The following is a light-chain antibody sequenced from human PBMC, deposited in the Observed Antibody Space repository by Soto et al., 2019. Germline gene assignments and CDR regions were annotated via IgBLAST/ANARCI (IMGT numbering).Light chain of an antibody. CDR3: QQYDNLPPDT. CDR1: QSISSY. V-gene: IGKV1-33*01. CDR2: GAS. J-gene: IGKJ2*01. Sequence: DIQMTQSPSSLSASVGDRVTITCRASQSISSYLNWYQQKPGKAPNLLIYGASNLETGVPSRLSGSGSGTHFTFTINSLQPEDIATYYCQQYDNLPPDTFGQGTKVEI.